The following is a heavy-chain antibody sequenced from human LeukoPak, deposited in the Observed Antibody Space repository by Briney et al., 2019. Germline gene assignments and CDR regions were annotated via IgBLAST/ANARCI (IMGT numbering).Heavy chain of an antibody. CDR1: GFTFSSYE. V-gene: IGHV3-48*03. CDR3: ARLPYDFWSGYSPSG. CDR2: ISSSGSTI. Sequence: PGGSLRLSCAASGFTFSSYEMNWVRQAPGKGLEWVSYISSSGSTIYYADSVKGRFTISRDNAKNSLYLQMNSLRAEDTAVYYCARLPYDFWSGYSPSGWGQGTLVTVSS. D-gene: IGHD3-3*01. J-gene: IGHJ4*02.